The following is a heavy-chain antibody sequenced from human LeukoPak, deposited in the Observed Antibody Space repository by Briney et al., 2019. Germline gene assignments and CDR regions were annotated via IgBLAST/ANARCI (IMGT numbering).Heavy chain of an antibody. V-gene: IGHV4-4*07. CDR2: IYATGTT. D-gene: IGHD3-22*01. CDR3: ARDKAVDSDISGYYYNRGLDC. J-gene: IGHJ4*02. Sequence: PSETLSLTCSVSGGSMDNSYWNWIRQPAGKGLECIGRIYATGTTDYNPSLRSRVTMSLDTSVNQFSLRLSSVTAADTAVYFCARDKAVDSDISGYYYNRGLDCWGRGTLVTVSS. CDR1: GGSMDNSY.